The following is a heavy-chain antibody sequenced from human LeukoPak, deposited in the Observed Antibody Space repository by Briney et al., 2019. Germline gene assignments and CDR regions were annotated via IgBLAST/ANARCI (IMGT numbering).Heavy chain of an antibody. D-gene: IGHD6-19*01. CDR3: AKDHLAVAGTSFDY. V-gene: IGHV3-48*01. CDR1: GFTFSSYS. J-gene: IGHJ4*02. CDR2: VSSSSGTI. Sequence: PGGSLRLSCAASGFTFSSYSMNWVRQAPGKGLEWVSYVSSSSGTIYYADSVKGRFTISRDNSKNTLYLQMNSLRAEDTAVYYCAKDHLAVAGTSFDYWGQGTLVTVSS.